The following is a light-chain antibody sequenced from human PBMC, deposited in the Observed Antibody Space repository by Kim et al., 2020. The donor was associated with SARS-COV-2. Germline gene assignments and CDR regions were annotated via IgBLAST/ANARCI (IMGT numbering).Light chain of an antibody. Sequence: RVTISCSGSSSNIGAGYETHWYQQLPGPAPKLLIFGNINRPSGVPDRFSGSKSGASASLAITGLQADDEGDYYCQSYDTSVSGWVFGGGTQLTVL. J-gene: IGLJ3*02. CDR3: QSYDTSVSGWV. V-gene: IGLV1-40*03. CDR2: GNI. CDR1: SSNIGAGYE.